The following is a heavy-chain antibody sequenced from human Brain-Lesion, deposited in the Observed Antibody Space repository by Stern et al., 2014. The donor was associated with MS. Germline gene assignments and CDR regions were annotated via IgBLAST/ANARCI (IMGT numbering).Heavy chain of an antibody. Sequence: DQLVESGAEVKKPGASVKVSCKASGYTFTGNYMHWVRQAPGQGLEWMGWINPKSGGTNYAQKFQGWVTMTRDTSINTAYMELSRLRSDDTAVYYCATYYYDSTGYNDFWGQGTLVTVSS. J-gene: IGHJ4*02. CDR2: INPKSGGT. CDR3: ATYYYDSTGYNDF. V-gene: IGHV1-2*04. CDR1: GYTFTGNY. D-gene: IGHD3-22*01.